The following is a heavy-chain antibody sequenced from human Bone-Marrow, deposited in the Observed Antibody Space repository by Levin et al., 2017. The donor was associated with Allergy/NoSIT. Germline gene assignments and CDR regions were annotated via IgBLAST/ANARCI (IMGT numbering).Heavy chain of an antibody. V-gene: IGHV4-31*03. D-gene: IGHD2-15*01. CDR1: GDSISSGGYY. J-gene: IGHJ4*02. CDR3: AGDREGGTLGY. CDR2: IYYSATT. Sequence: ASETLSLTCTVSGDSISSGGYYWSWIRQHPGKGLEWIGYIYYSATTSYNPSLKSRLSLSFDTSKNQFSLNLSSVTAADTAVYYCAGDREGGTLGYWGQGTLVTVSS.